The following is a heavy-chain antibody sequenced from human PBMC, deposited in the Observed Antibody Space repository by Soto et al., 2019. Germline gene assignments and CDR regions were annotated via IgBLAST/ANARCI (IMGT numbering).Heavy chain of an antibody. CDR1: GLPVSSYY. CDR3: ASCHWNGPNDY. CDR2: IYGDGST. J-gene: IGHJ4*02. V-gene: IGHV3-66*01. D-gene: IGHD1-1*01. Sequence: EVRLEESGGGLVQPGGSLRLSCAASGLPVSSYYMRWVRHAPGEGLEWVSVIYGDGSTYYADSVKGRFTISRDSSKNTVYLQMNSLRDEDTAVYYCASCHWNGPNDYWGQGTLVTVSS.